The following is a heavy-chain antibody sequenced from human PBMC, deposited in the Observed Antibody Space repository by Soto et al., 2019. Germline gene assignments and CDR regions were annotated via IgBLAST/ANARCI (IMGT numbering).Heavy chain of an antibody. D-gene: IGHD3-16*01. CDR3: AKDLRYWGY. V-gene: IGHV3-23*01. CDR1: GLTFSIHA. CDR2: ISGNGRIT. J-gene: IGHJ4*02. Sequence: HPGGSLRLSCAASGLTFSIHAMSWVRQAPGKGLEWVSGISGNGRITHYADSVKGRFTTSRDNSKNTLYLQMDSLRVEDTAVYYCAKDLRYWGYWGQGVLVTVSS.